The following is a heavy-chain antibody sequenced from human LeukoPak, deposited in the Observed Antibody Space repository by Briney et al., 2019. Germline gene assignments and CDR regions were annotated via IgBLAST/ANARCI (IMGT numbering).Heavy chain of an antibody. CDR2: ISSSSSTI. D-gene: IGHD3-10*01. CDR1: GFTFSSYS. Sequence: PGGSLRLSCAASGFTFSSYSMNWVRQAPGKGLEWVSYISSSSSTIYYADSVKGRFTISRDNAKNPLYLQMNSLRAEDTAVYYCASSGMVAPVFFTYWGQGTLVTVSS. J-gene: IGHJ4*02. CDR3: ASSGMVAPVFFTY. V-gene: IGHV3-48*04.